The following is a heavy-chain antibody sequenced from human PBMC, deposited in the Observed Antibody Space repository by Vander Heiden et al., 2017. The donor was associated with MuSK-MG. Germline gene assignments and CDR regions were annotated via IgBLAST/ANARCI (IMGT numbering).Heavy chain of an antibody. D-gene: IGHD6-6*01. CDR2: ISYDGSNK. CDR1: GFTVSRSA. V-gene: IGHV3-30-3*01. Sequence: QVQLVESGGGVVQPGRSLRLSCAASGFTVSRSAMHWVRRAPGKGLEWVAVISYDGSNKYHADSVKGRFTISRDNSKNTLYLHMNSLRPEDTAVYYCARGEGQLVWFTPSFWGQGTLVTVSS. CDR3: ARGEGQLVWFTPSF. J-gene: IGHJ4*02.